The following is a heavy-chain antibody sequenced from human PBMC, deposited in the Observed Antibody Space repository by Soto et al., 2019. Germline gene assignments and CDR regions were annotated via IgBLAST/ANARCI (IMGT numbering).Heavy chain of an antibody. J-gene: IGHJ4*02. CDR3: AKDVDIVVVPAAMPVDY. D-gene: IGHD2-2*03. CDR1: GFTFSSYA. CDR2: ISGSGGST. Sequence: EVQLLESGGGLVQPGGSLRLSCAASGFTFSSYAMSWVRQAPGKGLEWVSAISGSGGSTYYADSVKGRFTISRDKSKNTLYLQMNSLRAEDTAVYYCAKDVDIVVVPAAMPVDYWGQGTLVTVSS. V-gene: IGHV3-23*01.